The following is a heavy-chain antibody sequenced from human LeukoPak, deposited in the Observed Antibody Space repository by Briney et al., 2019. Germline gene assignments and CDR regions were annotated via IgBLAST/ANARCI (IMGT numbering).Heavy chain of an antibody. J-gene: IGHJ6*03. V-gene: IGHV1-18*01. CDR1: GYTFTSYG. Sequence: ASVKVSCKASGYTFTSYGISWVRQAPGQGLEWMGWISAYNGNTNYAQKLQGRVTMTTDTSTSTAYMELRSLRSDDTAVYYCARDRPSITISGVVISSYYMDVWGKGTTVTVSS. CDR3: ARDRPSITISGVVISSYYMDV. D-gene: IGHD3-3*01. CDR2: ISAYNGNT.